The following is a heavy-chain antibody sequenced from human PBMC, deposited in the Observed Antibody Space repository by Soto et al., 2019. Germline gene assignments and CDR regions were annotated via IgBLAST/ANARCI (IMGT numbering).Heavy chain of an antibody. V-gene: IGHV3-33*01. CDR1: GFTFSSYG. CDR2: ISYDGSNK. Sequence: QVQLVESGGGVVQPGRSLRLSCAASGFTFSSYGMHWVRQAPGKGLGWVAAISYDGSNKYFVDSVKGRFTISRDNSENTRYLQMNSLRAEDTAVYYCARGMVRGPTWIAPWGKGTLVSVSS. CDR3: ARGMVRGPTWIAP. J-gene: IGHJ5*02. D-gene: IGHD3-10*01.